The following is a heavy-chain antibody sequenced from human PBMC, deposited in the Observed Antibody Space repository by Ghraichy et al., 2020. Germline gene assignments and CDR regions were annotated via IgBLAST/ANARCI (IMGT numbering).Heavy chain of an antibody. CDR2: ISSSSSIM. CDR1: GFTFSSYS. Sequence: GGSLRLSCAASGFTFSSYSMNWVRQAPGKGLEWVSYISSSSSIMYYADSLKGRFTISRDNAKNSLYLQMNSLRDEDTAVYYCASDVNGIVVVPNTWFDPWGQGTLVTVSS. J-gene: IGHJ5*02. D-gene: IGHD2-2*01. V-gene: IGHV3-48*02. CDR3: ASDVNGIVVVPNTWFDP.